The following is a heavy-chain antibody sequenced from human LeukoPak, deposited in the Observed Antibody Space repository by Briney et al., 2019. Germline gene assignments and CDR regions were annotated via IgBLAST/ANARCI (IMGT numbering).Heavy chain of an antibody. Sequence: PSETLSLTCTVSGGSISSGDYYWSWIRQPPGKGLEWIGYIYYSGSTYYNPSLKSRVTISLDTSKNRFSLKLSSVTAADTAVYYCARGRIFMVRGVIKNYFDYWGQGTLVTVSS. V-gene: IGHV4-30-4*01. CDR2: IYYSGST. CDR1: GGSISSGDYY. J-gene: IGHJ4*02. CDR3: ARGRIFMVRGVIKNYFDY. D-gene: IGHD3-10*01.